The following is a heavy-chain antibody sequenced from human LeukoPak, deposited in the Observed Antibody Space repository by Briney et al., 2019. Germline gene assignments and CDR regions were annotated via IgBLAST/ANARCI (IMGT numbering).Heavy chain of an antibody. CDR1: GFTFSSYA. CDR2: ISYDGSNK. V-gene: IGHV3-30-3*01. J-gene: IGHJ4*02. CDR3: ASERKEVDY. Sequence: GGSLRLSCAASGFTFSSYAMHWVRQAPGKGLEWVAIISYDGSNKYYADSVKGRFTISRDNAKNSLYLQMNSLRAEDTAVYYCASERKEVDYWGQGTLVTVSS.